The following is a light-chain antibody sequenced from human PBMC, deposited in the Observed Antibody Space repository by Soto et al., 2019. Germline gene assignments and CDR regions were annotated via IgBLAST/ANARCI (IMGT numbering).Light chain of an antibody. CDR1: SSDVGRYNY. CDR2: EVT. CDR3: SSYAGNNNFI. J-gene: IGLJ2*01. V-gene: IGLV2-8*01. Sequence: QSVLTQPPSASGSPGQSVTISCTGTSSDVGRYNYVSWYQQHPGKAPKLIIYEVTKRPSGVPDRFSGSKSDNTASLTVSGLQAEDEADYYCSSYAGNNNFIFGGGTKVTVL.